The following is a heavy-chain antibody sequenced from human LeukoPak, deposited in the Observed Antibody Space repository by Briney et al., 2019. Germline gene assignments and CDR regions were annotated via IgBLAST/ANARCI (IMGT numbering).Heavy chain of an antibody. V-gene: IGHV1-2*06. Sequence: GASVKVSCKASGYTFTGYYMHWVRQAPGQGLEWMGRINPNSGGTNYAQKFQGRVTMTRDTSTSTAYMELRNLRPEDTAVYFCARSRYGDYSPWGQGTLVIVSS. CDR2: INPNSGGT. CDR3: ARSRYGDYSP. J-gene: IGHJ5*02. D-gene: IGHD4-17*01. CDR1: GYTFTGYY.